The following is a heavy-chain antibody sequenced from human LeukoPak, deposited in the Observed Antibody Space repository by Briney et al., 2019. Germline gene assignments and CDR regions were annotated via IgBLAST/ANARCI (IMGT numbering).Heavy chain of an antibody. Sequence: SETLSLTCTVSGGSISSYYWSWIRQPPGKGLEWIGYIYYSGSTNYNPSLKSRVTISVDTSKNQFSLKLSSVTAADTAAYYCAKTKSLYDSSGYYPYYGMDVWGQGTTVTVSS. CDR1: GGSISSYY. D-gene: IGHD3-22*01. CDR2: IYYSGST. CDR3: AKTKSLYDSSGYYPYYGMDV. J-gene: IGHJ6*02. V-gene: IGHV4-59*08.